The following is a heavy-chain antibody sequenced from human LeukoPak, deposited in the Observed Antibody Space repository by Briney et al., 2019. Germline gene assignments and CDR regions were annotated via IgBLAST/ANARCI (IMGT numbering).Heavy chain of an antibody. Sequence: ASVKVSCKASGYTFTNFAISWVRQAPGEGLEWMGWINPYNGNTDYAQKVQDRVTMTADTSTSTAYMELRSLRSDDTAVYYCTREDLCGGNLYRCGSSDSWGQGTLVTVSS. CDR2: INPYNGNT. J-gene: IGHJ4*02. CDR1: GYTFTNFA. V-gene: IGHV1-18*01. D-gene: IGHD4-23*01. CDR3: TREDLCGGNLYRCGSSDS.